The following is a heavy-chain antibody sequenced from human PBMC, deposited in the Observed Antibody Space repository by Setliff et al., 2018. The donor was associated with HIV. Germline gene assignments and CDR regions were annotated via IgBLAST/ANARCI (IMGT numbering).Heavy chain of an antibody. CDR3: VNPSGAMGDFDS. V-gene: IGHV4-30-2*01. CDR1: GGSISSGGYS. J-gene: IGHJ4*02. Sequence: SETLSLTCAVSGGSISSGGYSWSWIRQPPGKGLEWIGDIYHSGNTYYNPSLKSRVTISIDKSKNQFSLQLTSVTAADTAVYYCVNPSGAMGDFDSWGQGTLVTVSS. D-gene: IGHD3-16*01. CDR2: IYHSGNT.